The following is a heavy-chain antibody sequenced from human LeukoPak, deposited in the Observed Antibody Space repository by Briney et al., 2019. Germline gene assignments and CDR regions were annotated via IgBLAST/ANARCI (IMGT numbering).Heavy chain of an antibody. J-gene: IGHJ4*02. Sequence: GGSLRLSCAASGFTFSSSAMSWVRQVPGKGLEWVSGISASGGSTSYADSVRGRFTISRDNSKNTLYVQMNSLRDEDTAVYYCVKEGEVVISHRFDSWGQGTLVTVSS. CDR2: ISASGGST. CDR3: VKEGEVVISHRFDS. CDR1: GFTFSSSA. V-gene: IGHV3-23*01. D-gene: IGHD3-22*01.